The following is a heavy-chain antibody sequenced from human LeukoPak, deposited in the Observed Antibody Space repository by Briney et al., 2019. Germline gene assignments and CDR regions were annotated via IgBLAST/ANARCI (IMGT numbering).Heavy chain of an antibody. CDR2: INQIGGT. V-gene: IGHV4-34*01. Sequence: PSETLSLTCAVYGGSFSDYSWTWIRQPPGKGREWIGEINQIGGTNHNPSLMSRVIMSVDTPKKQISLKVNSVTAADTAVYYCARVGYSYSINDWSRTGLGAYPTKYYYYMDVWGKGTTVTVSS. CDR3: ARVGYSYSINDWSRTGLGAYPTKYYYYMDV. J-gene: IGHJ6*03. D-gene: IGHD5-18*01. CDR1: GGSFSDYS.